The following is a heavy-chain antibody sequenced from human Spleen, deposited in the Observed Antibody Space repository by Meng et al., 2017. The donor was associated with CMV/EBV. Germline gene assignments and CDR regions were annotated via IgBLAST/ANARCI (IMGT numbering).Heavy chain of an antibody. J-gene: IGHJ4*02. V-gene: IGHV3-30*04. CDR3: GKIDY. CDR2: ISFDGTNK. CDR1: GFTFTDYA. Sequence: GESLKISCAASGFTFTDYAIHWVRRAPGKGLEWMTFISFDGTNKYYADSVKGRVTISRDNSKNTMYLQMNRLRPEDTAVYYCGKIDYWGQGTLVTVSS.